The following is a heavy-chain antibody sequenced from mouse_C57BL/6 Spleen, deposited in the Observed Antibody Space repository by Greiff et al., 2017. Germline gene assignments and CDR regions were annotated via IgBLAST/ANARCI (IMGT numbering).Heavy chain of an antibody. Sequence: VQLQQPGAELVKPGASVKLSCKASGYTFTSYWMHWVKQRPGQGLEWIGMIHPNSGSTNYNEKFKSKATLTVDKSSSTAYMQLSSLTSEDSAVYYCARGGLYYGSSYSYFDVWGTGTTVTVSS. V-gene: IGHV1-64*01. D-gene: IGHD1-1*01. CDR2: IHPNSGST. CDR3: ARGGLYYGSSYSYFDV. J-gene: IGHJ1*03. CDR1: GYTFTSYW.